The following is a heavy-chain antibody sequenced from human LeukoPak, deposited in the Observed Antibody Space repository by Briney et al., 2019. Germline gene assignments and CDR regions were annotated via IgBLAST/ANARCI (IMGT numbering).Heavy chain of an antibody. CDR2: IDPTDSET. V-gene: IGHV5-10-1*01. Sequence: NPGEPLKISCETSGYNFITYWISWVRQMPGKGLEWMGRIDPTDSETNYSPSFQGHVTISADKSISTVYLQWSSLEASDTAMYYCARPGDSGYVYFDSWGQGTPVTVSS. D-gene: IGHD5-12*01. J-gene: IGHJ4*02. CDR1: GYNFITYW. CDR3: ARPGDSGYVYFDS.